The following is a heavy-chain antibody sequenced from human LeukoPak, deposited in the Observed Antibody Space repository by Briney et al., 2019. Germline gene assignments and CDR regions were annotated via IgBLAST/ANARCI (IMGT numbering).Heavy chain of an antibody. Sequence: APLKVSCKASLYTFTGYYMHCVRQAPGQELEWMGWINPNSGGTNYAQKFPGRVTITRDTSISTAYMELTRLRSDDTAVYYCARDNGDYWFDYWGQGTLVTVSS. J-gene: IGHJ4*02. CDR2: INPNSGGT. D-gene: IGHD4-17*01. CDR1: LYTFTGYY. CDR3: ARDNGDYWFDY. V-gene: IGHV1-2*02.